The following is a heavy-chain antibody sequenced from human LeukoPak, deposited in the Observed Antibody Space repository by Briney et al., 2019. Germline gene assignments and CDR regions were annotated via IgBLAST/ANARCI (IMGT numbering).Heavy chain of an antibody. CDR3: ARDLISRYFDY. Sequence: ASVKVSCKASGRTFSSYAISWVRQAPGQGLEWMGRIIPILGIANYAQKFQGRVTITADKSTSTAYMELSSLRSEDTAVYYCARDLISRYFDYWGQGTLVTVSS. CDR2: IIPILGIA. V-gene: IGHV1-69*04. J-gene: IGHJ4*02. CDR1: GRTFSSYA.